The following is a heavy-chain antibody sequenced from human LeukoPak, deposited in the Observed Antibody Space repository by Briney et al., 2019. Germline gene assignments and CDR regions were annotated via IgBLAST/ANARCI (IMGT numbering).Heavy chain of an antibody. D-gene: IGHD3-16*01. CDR1: GFTFDNYA. CDR2: IFSSGGGT. CDR3: AKRKVPASLGEAFDI. J-gene: IGHJ3*02. Sequence: GGSLRLSCAASGFTFDNYAMGWVRQAPGKGLEWVSNIFSSGGGTLHADSVKGRFTISRDNSKNTLYLQMNSLRVEDTALYYCAKRKVPASLGEAFDIWGQGTMVTVSS. V-gene: IGHV3-23*01.